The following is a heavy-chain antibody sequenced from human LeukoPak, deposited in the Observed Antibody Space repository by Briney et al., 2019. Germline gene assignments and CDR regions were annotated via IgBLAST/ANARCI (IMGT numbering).Heavy chain of an antibody. D-gene: IGHD1-26*01. CDR2: ISEDGDST. CDR3: ANIGSYAKIWVDI. J-gene: IGHJ3*02. CDR1: GFTFSTYW. V-gene: IGHV3-43*02. Sequence: PGGSLRLSCAASGFTFSTYWMHWVRQAPGKGLEWVSLISEDGDSTYYADSVKGRFTISRDNSKNSLYLQMNSLRTEDTALYYCANIGSYAKIWVDIWGQGTMVTVSS.